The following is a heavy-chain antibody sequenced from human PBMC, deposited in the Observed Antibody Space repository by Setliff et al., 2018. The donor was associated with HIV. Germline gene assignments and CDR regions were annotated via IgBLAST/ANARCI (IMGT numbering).Heavy chain of an antibody. Sequence: SETLSLTCTSSGDSISGYYWSWIRQPAGKGLEWIGRMHTSGNTNYNPSLKSRVTMSVDTSKNQFSLRLSSVTAADTAVYYCSRDQKGYSYGYFDSWGQGTLVTVSS. CDR2: MHTSGNT. D-gene: IGHD5-18*01. CDR3: SRDQKGYSYGYFDS. V-gene: IGHV4-4*07. J-gene: IGHJ4*02. CDR1: GDSISGYY.